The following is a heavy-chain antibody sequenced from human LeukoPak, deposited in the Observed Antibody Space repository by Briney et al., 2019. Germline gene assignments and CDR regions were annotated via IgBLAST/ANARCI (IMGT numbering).Heavy chain of an antibody. CDR3: TTEIPTDWELLNY. CDR1: GFTFSNAW. V-gene: IGHV3-15*01. CDR2: IKSKTDGGTT. D-gene: IGHD1-26*01. Sequence: GGSLRLSCAASGFTFSNAWMSWVRQAPGKGLEWVGRIKSKTDGGTTDYAAPVKGRFTISRDDSKNTLYLQMNSLKTEDTAVYYCTTEIPTDWELLNYWGQGTLVTVSS. J-gene: IGHJ4*02.